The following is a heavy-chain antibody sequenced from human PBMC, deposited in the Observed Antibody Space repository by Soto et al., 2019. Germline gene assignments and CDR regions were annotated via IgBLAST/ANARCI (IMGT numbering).Heavy chain of an antibody. CDR1: GLSFSSYA. CDR2: ISGSGGTT. CDR3: AKDLGYTSSWYYALHI. D-gene: IGHD6-13*01. J-gene: IGHJ3*02. V-gene: IGHV3-23*01. Sequence: GGSLRLSCVGSGLSFSSYAMNWVRQAPGQGLEWVSGISGSGGTTFYADSVKGRFTISRDNSKNTLYLQMNSLRAEDTAVYYCAKDLGYTSSWYYALHIWGQGTMVTVSS.